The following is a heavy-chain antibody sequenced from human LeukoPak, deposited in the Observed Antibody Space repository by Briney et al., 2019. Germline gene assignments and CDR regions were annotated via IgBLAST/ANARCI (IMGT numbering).Heavy chain of an antibody. D-gene: IGHD2-8*01. CDR2: IYYSGST. CDR3: ARALSAPYCTNGVCYAYYYYMDL. CDR1: GGSISGGGYS. V-gene: IGHV4-30-4*07. J-gene: IGHJ6*03. Sequence: SETLSLTCAVSGGSISGGGYSWSWIRQPPGKGLEWIGYIYYSGSTYYNPSLKSRVTISVDTSKNQFSLKLSSVTAADTAVYYCARALSAPYCTNGVCYAYYYYMDLWGKGTTVTVSS.